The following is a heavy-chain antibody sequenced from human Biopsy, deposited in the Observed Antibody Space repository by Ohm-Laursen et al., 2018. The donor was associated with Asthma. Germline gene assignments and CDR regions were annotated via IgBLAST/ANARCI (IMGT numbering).Heavy chain of an antibody. J-gene: IGHJ4*02. CDR3: AREGIAVAHFDY. D-gene: IGHD6-19*01. CDR2: ISYDGRNK. V-gene: IGHV3-30*04. Sequence: RSLRLSCAASGFTFSSYAMHWVRQAPGKGLEWVAVISYDGRNKCYADSVKGRFTIPRDNSKNTLYLQMNSLRAEDTAVYYCAREGIAVAHFDYWGQGTLVTVSS. CDR1: GFTFSSYA.